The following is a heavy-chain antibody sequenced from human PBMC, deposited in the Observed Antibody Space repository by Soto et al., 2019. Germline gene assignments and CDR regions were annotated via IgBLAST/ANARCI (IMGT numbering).Heavy chain of an antibody. J-gene: IGHJ4*02. CDR1: GFSFGDYA. D-gene: IGHD6-19*01. V-gene: IGHV3-49*04. CDR2: IRNQTYHETP. Sequence: GSLRLSCTGSGFSFGDYAVNWVRQAPGKGLEWVGLIRNQTYHETPEYAASVKDRFTITRDDSNSVAYLQMNSLRAEDTAVYYCAKTSTPQWLRQELDYWGQGTLVTVSS. CDR3: AKTSTPQWLRQELDY.